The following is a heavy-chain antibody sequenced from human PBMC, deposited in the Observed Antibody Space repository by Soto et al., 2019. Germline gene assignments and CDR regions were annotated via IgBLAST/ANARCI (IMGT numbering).Heavy chain of an antibody. CDR2: IYPGDSDT. CDR3: ARHVQGSGRIDYYYYYMDV. V-gene: IGHV5-51*01. D-gene: IGHD3-10*01. CDR1: GYSFTSYW. Sequence: PGESLKISCKGSGYSFTSYWIGWVRQMPGKGLEWMGIIYPGDSDTRYSPSFQGQVTISADKSISTAYLQWSSLKASDTAMYYCARHVQGSGRIDYYYYYMDVWGKGTTVTVSS. J-gene: IGHJ6*03.